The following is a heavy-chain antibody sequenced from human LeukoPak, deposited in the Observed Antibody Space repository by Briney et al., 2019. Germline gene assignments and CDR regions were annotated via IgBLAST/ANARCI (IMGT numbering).Heavy chain of an antibody. D-gene: IGHD3-10*01. CDR3: ARDKPYHASGYYYYGMDV. V-gene: IGHV3-21*01. CDR1: GFTFSSYS. CDR2: ISSSSSYI. Sequence: GGSLRLSCAASGFTFSSYSMNWVRQAPGKGLEWVSSISSSSSYIYYADSVKGRFTISRDNAKNSLYLQMNSLRAEDTAVYYCARDKPYHASGYYYYGMDVWGQGTTVTVSS. J-gene: IGHJ6*02.